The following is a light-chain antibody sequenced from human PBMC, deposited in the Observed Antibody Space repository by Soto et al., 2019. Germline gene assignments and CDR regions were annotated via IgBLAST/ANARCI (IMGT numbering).Light chain of an antibody. J-gene: IGKJ5*01. CDR3: QQYSSYSPIT. CDR2: KAS. CDR1: QSINNW. Sequence: DIPMTQSPSTLSASCLDRLTIXWRSSQSINNWLAWYQKKPGRAPKLLIYKASVLETVAPSRFSGTGSGTEFTLTINGLQPDDFATYYCQQYSSYSPITFGQGTRLEIK. V-gene: IGKV1-5*03.